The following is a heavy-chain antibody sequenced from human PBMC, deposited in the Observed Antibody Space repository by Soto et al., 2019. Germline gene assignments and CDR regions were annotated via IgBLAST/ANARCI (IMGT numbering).Heavy chain of an antibody. CDR1: GGSLSPNY. D-gene: IGHD2-21*01. Sequence: QVHLQESGPGLVKPSETLSLTCTVSGGSLSPNYWTWIRQPPGKGLEWVGYIYFGGTTSYNPSLMSRVAISLESSNGQFSLRLSSVPAAATAVYYCARLGAYSPSLDPWGPGTLVTVSS. CDR3: ARLGAYSPSLDP. J-gene: IGHJ5*02. V-gene: IGHV4-59*08. CDR2: IYFGGTT.